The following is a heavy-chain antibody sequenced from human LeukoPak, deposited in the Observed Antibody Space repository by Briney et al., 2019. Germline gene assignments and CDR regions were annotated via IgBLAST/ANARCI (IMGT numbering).Heavy chain of an antibody. CDR3: AKRSYYDIGGYYAYYFDF. CDR2: ITGSGGST. J-gene: IGHJ4*02. CDR1: GFTFSSYT. Sequence: PGRSLRLSCAASGFTFSSYTMNWVRQAPGKGLEWVSSITGSGGSTYYAASVKGRFTISRDNSKNTLYLQMNSLRAEDTAVYYCAKRSYYDIGGYYAYYFDFWGPGTLVTVSS. V-gene: IGHV3-23*01. D-gene: IGHD3-22*01.